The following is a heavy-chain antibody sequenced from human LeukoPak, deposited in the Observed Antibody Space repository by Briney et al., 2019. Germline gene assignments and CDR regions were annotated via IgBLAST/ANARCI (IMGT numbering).Heavy chain of an antibody. CDR1: GFTFSSYA. CDR3: AKDREMATIRSYGYFDY. V-gene: IGHV3-23*01. J-gene: IGHJ4*02. Sequence: GSLRLSCAASGFTFSSYAMSWVRQAPGKGLEWVSAISGSGGSTYYADSVKGRFTISRDNSKNTLYLQMNSVRAEDTAVYYCAKDREMATIRSYGYFDYWGQGTLVTVSS. CDR2: ISGSGGST. D-gene: IGHD5-24*01.